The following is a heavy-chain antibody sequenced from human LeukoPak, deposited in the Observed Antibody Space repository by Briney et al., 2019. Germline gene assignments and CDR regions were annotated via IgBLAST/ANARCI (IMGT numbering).Heavy chain of an antibody. J-gene: IGHJ4*02. Sequence: GGSLRLSXAASGFTFSSYSMNWVRQAPGKGMEWLSSISSSSSYIYYADSVKGRFTISRDNAKNSLYLQMNSLRAEDTAVYYCARDYGPNYFDYWGQGTLVTVSS. D-gene: IGHD3-16*01. CDR3: ARDYGPNYFDY. V-gene: IGHV3-21*01. CDR1: GFTFSSYS. CDR2: ISSSSSYI.